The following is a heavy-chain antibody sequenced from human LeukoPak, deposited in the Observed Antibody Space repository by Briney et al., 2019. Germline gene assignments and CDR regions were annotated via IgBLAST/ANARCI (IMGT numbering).Heavy chain of an antibody. D-gene: IGHD1-26*01. CDR2: INYSGTDT. CDR1: GFIFSNYG. J-gene: IGHJ3*02. Sequence: GGSLRLSCAASGFIFSNYGMTWVRQAPGKGLEWVSIINYSGTDTYYADSVKGRFTISRDNSKNTLYLQMNSLRGEDTAVYYCAKGRQLRRSDAFDIWGQGTMVAVSS. V-gene: IGHV3-23*01. CDR3: AKGRQLRRSDAFDI.